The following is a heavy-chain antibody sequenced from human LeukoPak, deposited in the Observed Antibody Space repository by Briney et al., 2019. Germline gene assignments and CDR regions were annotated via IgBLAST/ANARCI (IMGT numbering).Heavy chain of an antibody. J-gene: IGHJ3*02. D-gene: IGHD2-15*01. V-gene: IGHV1-2*02. CDR2: TNPNSGGT. Sequence: ASVKVSCKASGYTFTGYYMHWVRQAPGQGLEWMGWTNPNSGGTNYAQKFQDRVTMTRDTSISTAYMELSRLRSDDTAVYYCARDIVVVVAATPNAFDIWGQGTMVTVSS. CDR3: ARDIVVVVAATPNAFDI. CDR1: GYTFTGYY.